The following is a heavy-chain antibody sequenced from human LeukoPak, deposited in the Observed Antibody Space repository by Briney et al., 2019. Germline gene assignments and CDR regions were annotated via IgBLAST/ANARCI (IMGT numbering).Heavy chain of an antibody. CDR1: GGTFSSYA. Sequence: SVKVSCKASGGTFSSYAISWVRQAPGQGLEWMGRIIPILGIANYAQKFQGRVTITADKSTSTAYMELSSLRSEDTAVYYCARGLGGPKLTEQQLAPFDYWGQGTLVTVSS. CDR3: ARGLGGPKLTEQQLAPFDY. J-gene: IGHJ4*02. D-gene: IGHD6-13*01. V-gene: IGHV1-69*04. CDR2: IIPILGIA.